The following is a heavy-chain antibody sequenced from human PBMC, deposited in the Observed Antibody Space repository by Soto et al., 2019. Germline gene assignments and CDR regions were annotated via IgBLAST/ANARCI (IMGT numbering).Heavy chain of an antibody. D-gene: IGHD6-13*01. CDR2: IDPSDSYT. CDR1: GYSFTNYW. J-gene: IGHJ4*02. CDR3: ARLQAAAGDNDLTFDY. Sequence: GESLKISCKASGYSFTNYWIAWMRQMPGKGLEWMGRIDPSDSYTNYSPSFQGHVTISADKSISTAYLQWSSLKASDTAMYYCARLQAAAGDNDLTFDYWGQGTLVTVSS. V-gene: IGHV5-10-1*01.